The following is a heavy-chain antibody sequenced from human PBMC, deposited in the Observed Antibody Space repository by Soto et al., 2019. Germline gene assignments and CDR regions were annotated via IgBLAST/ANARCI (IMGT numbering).Heavy chain of an antibody. Sequence: GGSLRLSCAASGFSFGSYALSWVRQAPGKGLEWVSTISGSDGKTFYADSVKGRFSISRDTSQSALYLQMNSLRADDTAMYYCARWSYLDYWGQGTRVTVSS. CDR1: GFSFGSYA. CDR3: ARWSYLDY. D-gene: IGHD3-3*01. V-gene: IGHV3-23*01. CDR2: ISGSDGKT. J-gene: IGHJ4*02.